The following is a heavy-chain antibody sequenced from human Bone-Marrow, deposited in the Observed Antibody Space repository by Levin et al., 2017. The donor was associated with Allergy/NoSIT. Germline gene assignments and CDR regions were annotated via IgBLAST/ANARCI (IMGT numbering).Heavy chain of an antibody. J-gene: IGHJ6*03. D-gene: IGHD3-10*01. CDR3: ARITMVQGVISYYYYYYMDV. V-gene: IGHV4-34*01. CDR1: GGSFSGYY. CDR2: INHSGST. Sequence: SQTLSLTCAVYGGSFSGYYWSWIRQPPGKGLEWIGEINHSGSTNYNPSLKSRVTISVDTSKNQFSLKLSSVTAADTAVYYCARITMVQGVISYYYYYYMDVWGKGTTVTVSS.